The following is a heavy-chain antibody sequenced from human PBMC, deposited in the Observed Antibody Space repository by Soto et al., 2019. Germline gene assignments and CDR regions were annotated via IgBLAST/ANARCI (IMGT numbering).Heavy chain of an antibody. Sequence: QVQLVQSGAEVKKPGASVKVSCKASGYTFTGYYMHWVRQAPGQGLEWMGWINPNSGGTNYAQKFQGWVTMTRDTSISTAYMELSRLRSDDTAVYYCARVRAGYCSSTSCYNYYYGMDVWGQGTTVTVSS. J-gene: IGHJ6*02. CDR1: GYTFTGYY. CDR3: ARVRAGYCSSTSCYNYYYGMDV. V-gene: IGHV1-2*04. CDR2: INPNSGGT. D-gene: IGHD2-2*02.